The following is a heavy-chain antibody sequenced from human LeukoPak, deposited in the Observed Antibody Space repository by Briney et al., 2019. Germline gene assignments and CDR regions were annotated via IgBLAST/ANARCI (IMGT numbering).Heavy chain of an antibody. CDR3: ARYPLCGGDCSDWFDP. CDR2: TDHSGNT. V-gene: IGHV4-34*01. J-gene: IGHJ5*02. Sequence: PSETLSLTCAVNRGPFIGYYWGWIRQPPGKGLEWLGETDHSGNTNYNPSLKSRLTISIDPSKNQVSLKLSSVTAADTAVYYCARYPLCGGDCSDWFDPWGQGTLVTVSS. CDR1: RGPFIGYY. D-gene: IGHD2-21*02.